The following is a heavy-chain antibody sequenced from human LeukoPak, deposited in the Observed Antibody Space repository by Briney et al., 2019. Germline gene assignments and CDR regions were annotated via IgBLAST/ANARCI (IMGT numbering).Heavy chain of an antibody. Sequence: GGSPRLSCAASGFTFSHYAMSWVRQAPGKGLEWVSSISGSGGSTYYTDSLKGRFTISRDNSKATLYLQVNSLRAEDTAVYYCAKEGVSTVQGSSSLYYFDYWGQGTLVTVSS. D-gene: IGHD3-10*01. J-gene: IGHJ4*02. CDR2: ISGSGGST. CDR1: GFTFSHYA. CDR3: AKEGVSTVQGSSSLYYFDY. V-gene: IGHV3-23*01.